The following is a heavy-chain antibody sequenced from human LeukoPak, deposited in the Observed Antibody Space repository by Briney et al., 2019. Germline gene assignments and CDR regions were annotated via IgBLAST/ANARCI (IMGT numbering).Heavy chain of an antibody. CDR3: AKEGATEQNYFDH. D-gene: IGHD5-12*01. CDR2: ISYDGSNK. V-gene: IGHV3-30-3*01. J-gene: IGHJ4*01. CDR1: GFTFSSYA. Sequence: PGGSLRLSCAASGFTFSSYAMHWVRQAPGKGLEWVAVISYDGSNKYYADSVKGRFTISRDNSKNTLYLQMNSLRGDDTAVYYCAKEGATEQNYFDHWGRGSLVTVSS.